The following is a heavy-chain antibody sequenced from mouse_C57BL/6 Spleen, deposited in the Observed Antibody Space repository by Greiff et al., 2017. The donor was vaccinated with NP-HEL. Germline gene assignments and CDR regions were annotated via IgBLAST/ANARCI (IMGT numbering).Heavy chain of an antibody. CDR3: ARREGDAWFAY. CDR2: ISSGSSTI. D-gene: IGHD3-3*01. Sequence: EVKLVESGGGLVKPGGSLKLSCAASGFTFSDYGMHWVRQAPEKGLEWVAYISSGSSTIYYADTVKGRFTISRDNAKNTLFLQMTSLRSEDTAMYYCARREGDAWFAYWGQGTLVTVSA. J-gene: IGHJ3*01. V-gene: IGHV5-17*01. CDR1: GFTFSDYG.